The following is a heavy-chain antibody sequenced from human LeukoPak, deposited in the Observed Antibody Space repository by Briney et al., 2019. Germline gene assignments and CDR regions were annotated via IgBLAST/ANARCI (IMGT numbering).Heavy chain of an antibody. D-gene: IGHD1-26*01. Sequence: PGGSLRLSCAASGFTFSSYAMSWVRQAPGKGLEWVSAISGSGGSTYYADSVKGRFTISRDNSKNTLYLQMNSLRAEDSSVYYCAKIPRYSGTYDAFDIWGQGTMVTVSS. CDR3: AKIPRYSGTYDAFDI. CDR1: GFTFSSYA. V-gene: IGHV3-23*01. J-gene: IGHJ3*02. CDR2: ISGSGGST.